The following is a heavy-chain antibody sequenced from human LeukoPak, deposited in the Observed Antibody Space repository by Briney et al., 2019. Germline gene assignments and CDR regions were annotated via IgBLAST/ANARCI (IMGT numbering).Heavy chain of an antibody. V-gene: IGHV1-69*01. Sequence: GASVKVSCKASERTFSSYAISWVRQAHGQGLEWMGGIIPIFGTANYAQKFQGRVTITADESTSTAYMELSSLRSEDTAVYYCARSAAIGRWFDPWGQGTLVTVSS. J-gene: IGHJ5*02. CDR3: ARSAAIGRWFDP. CDR1: ERTFSSYA. D-gene: IGHD2-2*02. CDR2: IIPIFGTA.